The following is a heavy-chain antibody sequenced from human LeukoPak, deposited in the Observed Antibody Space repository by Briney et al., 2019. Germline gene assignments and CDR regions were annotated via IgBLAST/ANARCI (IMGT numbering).Heavy chain of an antibody. J-gene: IGHJ4*02. Sequence: SVKVSCKASGGTFSSYAISWVRQAPGQGLEWMGGIIPIFGTSNYAQKFQGRVTITADESTSTAYMELSSLRSEDTAVYYCARDRRGSGDYGDYNYFDYWGQGTLVTVSS. CDR3: ARDRRGSGDYGDYNYFDY. CDR1: GGTFSSYA. V-gene: IGHV1-69*13. CDR2: IIPIFGTS. D-gene: IGHD4-17*01.